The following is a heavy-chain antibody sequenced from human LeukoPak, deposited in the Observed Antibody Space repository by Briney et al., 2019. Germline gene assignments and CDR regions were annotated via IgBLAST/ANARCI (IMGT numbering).Heavy chain of an antibody. J-gene: IGHJ4*02. V-gene: IGHV3-23*01. Sequence: PGGSLRLSCAASGFTFSNYAMSWVRRAPGKGLEWVSVISGSGGSTYSADSVKGRFTISRDNSKNTLYLQMNSLRAEDTAVYYCAKGTLGYCTNGVCYPFDYWGQGTLVTVSS. CDR3: AKGTLGYCTNGVCYPFDY. CDR1: GFTFSNYA. D-gene: IGHD2-8*01. CDR2: ISGSGGST.